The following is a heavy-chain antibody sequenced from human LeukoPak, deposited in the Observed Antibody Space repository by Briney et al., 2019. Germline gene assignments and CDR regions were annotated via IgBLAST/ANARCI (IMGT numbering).Heavy chain of an antibody. CDR3: AKGETALGYYYGMDV. D-gene: IGHD5-18*01. CDR2: ISGGST. Sequence: GGSLRLSCGASGFTFSSYAMNWVRQAPGKGLEWVSGISGGSTYYADSVKGRFTISRDNSKNTLYLQMNSLRAEDTAVYYCAKGETALGYYYGMDVWGQGTTVTVSS. J-gene: IGHJ6*02. V-gene: IGHV3-23*01. CDR1: GFTFSSYA.